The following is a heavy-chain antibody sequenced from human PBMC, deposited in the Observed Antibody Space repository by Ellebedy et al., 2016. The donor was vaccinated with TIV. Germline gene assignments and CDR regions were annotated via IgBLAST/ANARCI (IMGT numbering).Heavy chain of an antibody. D-gene: IGHD2-2*01. CDR3: ARVEPFYCSSTSCKNLGSDY. V-gene: IGHV3-23*01. CDR2: ISGSGGST. CDR1: GFTFTTYA. Sequence: GESLKISCAASGFTFTTYAMSWVHQAPGKGLEWVSTISGSGGSTYYADSVRGRFTISRDNAKNSLYLQMNSLRAEDTAVYYCARVEPFYCSSTSCKNLGSDYWGQGTLVTVSS. J-gene: IGHJ4*02.